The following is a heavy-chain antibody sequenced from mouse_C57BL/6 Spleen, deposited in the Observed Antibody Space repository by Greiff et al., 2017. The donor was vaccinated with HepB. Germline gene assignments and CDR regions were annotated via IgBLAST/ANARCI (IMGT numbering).Heavy chain of an antibody. D-gene: IGHD2-5*01. J-gene: IGHJ2*01. V-gene: IGHV1-59*01. CDR2: IDPSDSYT. Sequence: QVQLQQPGAELVRPGTSVKLSCKASGYTFTSYWMHWVKQRPGQGLEWIGVIDPSDSYTNYNQKFKGKATLTVDTSSSTAYMQLSSLTSEDSAVYYCARSNSNYLFDYWGQGTTLTVSS. CDR1: GYTFTSYW. CDR3: ARSNSNYLFDY.